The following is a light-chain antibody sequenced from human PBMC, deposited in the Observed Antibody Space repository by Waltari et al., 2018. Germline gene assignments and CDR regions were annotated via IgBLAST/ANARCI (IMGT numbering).Light chain of an antibody. Sequence: DIVMTQSPDSLAVSLGERATINCPSSQRVLYSPTNMNYLAWYQQKPGQSPKLLIFWASTRQSGVPDRFSGSGSGTEFTLTISSLQADDVAVYYCQQYYSTPPLTFGGGTKVEIK. J-gene: IGKJ4*01. CDR2: WAS. CDR1: QRVLYSPTNMNY. V-gene: IGKV4-1*01. CDR3: QQYYSTPPLT.